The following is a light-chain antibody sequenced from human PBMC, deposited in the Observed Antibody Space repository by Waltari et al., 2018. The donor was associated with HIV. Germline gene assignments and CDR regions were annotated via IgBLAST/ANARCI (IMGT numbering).Light chain of an antibody. J-gene: IGLJ1*01. CDR1: SSDVGCYNH. V-gene: IGLV2-14*01. CDR3: NSYTSSTTRV. Sequence: SALTQPPSASGSPGQSVTISCPGTSSDVGCYNHVSCYQPPPGQAPRRLVSEVSIRPSGVSNRFSGSKSGNTASLTISGLQAEDEADYYCNSYTSSTTRVFGTGTKVTVL. CDR2: EVS.